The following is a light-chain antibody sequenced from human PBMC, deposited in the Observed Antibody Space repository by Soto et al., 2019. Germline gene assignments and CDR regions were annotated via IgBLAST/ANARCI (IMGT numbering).Light chain of an antibody. CDR2: DVS. CDR3: QQYNSYPWT. CDR1: QSISNW. J-gene: IGKJ1*01. V-gene: IGKV1-5*01. Sequence: DIQMTQSPSTLSASVGDRVTITCRASQSISNWLAWYQQKPGKAPKLLIYDVSRLESGVPSRFSGSGSGTEFIITLSSLQPDDFATYYCQQYNSYPWTFGQGTKVEIK.